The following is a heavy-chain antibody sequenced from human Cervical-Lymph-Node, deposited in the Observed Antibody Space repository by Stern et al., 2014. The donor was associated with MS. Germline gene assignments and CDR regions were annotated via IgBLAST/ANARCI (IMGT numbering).Heavy chain of an antibody. CDR1: GYTFTAYY. D-gene: IGHD1-1*01. V-gene: IGHV1-2*06. CDR2: IDPKSGDT. CDR3: ATLTHGMLFDN. Sequence: QDQLVQSGAEVKKPGASVKVSCEASGYTFTAYYMHWVRQAPGQGLEWMGQIDPKSGDTHYAQKFQGRVTMTRDTSISTAYMELSSLRSDDAAVFYCATLTHGMLFDNWGQGTLVTVSS. J-gene: IGHJ4*02.